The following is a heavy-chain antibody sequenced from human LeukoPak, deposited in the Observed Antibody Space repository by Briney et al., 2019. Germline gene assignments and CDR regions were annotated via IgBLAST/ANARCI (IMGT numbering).Heavy chain of an antibody. Sequence: GGSLRLSCAASGFTFTNAWMSWVRQAPGKGLEWVGRIKSKGDGETTDYAAPVKGRFTMSRNDSKATLYLQMNSLKAEDTAVYYCTTDLGITMIRGVIVYWGQGALVTVSS. V-gene: IGHV3-15*01. CDR3: TTDLGITMIRGVIVY. CDR2: IKSKGDGETT. J-gene: IGHJ4*02. D-gene: IGHD3-10*01. CDR1: GFTFTNAW.